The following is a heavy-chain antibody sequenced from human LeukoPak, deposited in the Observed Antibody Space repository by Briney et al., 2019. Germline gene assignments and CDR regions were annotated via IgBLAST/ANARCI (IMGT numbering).Heavy chain of an antibody. CDR3: AKDRDVYSAFDS. CDR2: ISGSGFET. D-gene: IGHD3-16*01. Sequence: GGSLRLSCAASGFTFSSYTMSWVRQSPGKGLEWVSAISGSGFETFYADSVEGRFTISRDNSNDTLYLQMNSLGADDTAIYYCAKDRDVYSAFDSWGQGTLVTVSS. CDR1: GFTFSSYT. J-gene: IGHJ4*02. V-gene: IGHV3-23*01.